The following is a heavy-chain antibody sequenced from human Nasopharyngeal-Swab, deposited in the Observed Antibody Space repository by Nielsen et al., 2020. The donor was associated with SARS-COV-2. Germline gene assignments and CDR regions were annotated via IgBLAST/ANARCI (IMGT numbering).Heavy chain of an antibody. D-gene: IGHD6-13*01. V-gene: IGHV4-4*02. CDR2: IHRGGTT. J-gene: IGHJ4*02. CDR3: ANVRAASAGTFDF. Sequence: WIRQPPGKGPEWIGEIHRGGTTNYNPSLESRVTISLDKSKNQFSLRLNSVTAADTAVYYCANVRAASAGTFDFWGLRTLVTVSS.